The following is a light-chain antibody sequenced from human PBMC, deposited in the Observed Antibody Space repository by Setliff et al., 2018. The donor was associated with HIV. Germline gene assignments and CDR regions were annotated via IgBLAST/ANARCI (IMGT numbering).Light chain of an antibody. CDR3: CSYADNFNYV. CDR2: DVS. J-gene: IGLJ1*01. Sequence: QSALPQPRSVSGSPGQSVTISCTGSSSDVGGYNYVSWYQQHPGKAPKVMIYDVSKRPSGVPDRFSGSKSDNTASLTISGLQAEDEADYYCCSYADNFNYVFGGGTKVTVL. V-gene: IGLV2-11*01. CDR1: SSDVGGYNY.